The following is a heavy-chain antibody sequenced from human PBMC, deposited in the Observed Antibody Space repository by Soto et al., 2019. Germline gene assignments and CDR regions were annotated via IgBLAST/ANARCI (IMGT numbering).Heavy chain of an antibody. CDR2: INHSGST. D-gene: IGHD6-19*01. CDR1: GGSFSGYY. J-gene: IGHJ4*02. Sequence: SETLSLTCAVYGGSFSGYYWSWIRQPPGKGLEWIGEINHSGSTNYNPSLKSRVTISVDTSKNQFSLKLSSVTAADTAVYYCARGGEQWLVQDYWGQGTLVTVSS. CDR3: ARGGEQWLVQDY. V-gene: IGHV4-34*01.